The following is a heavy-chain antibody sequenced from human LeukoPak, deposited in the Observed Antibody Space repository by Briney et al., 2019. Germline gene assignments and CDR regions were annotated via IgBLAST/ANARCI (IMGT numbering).Heavy chain of an antibody. J-gene: IGHJ4*02. CDR3: ARDYSRSCQLLDY. CDR1: GYTFTTYG. CDR2: ISAYNGDT. D-gene: IGHD6-13*01. V-gene: IGHV1-18*01. Sequence: GASVKVSCKASGYTFTTYGVTWVRQAPRQGLEWMGWISAYNGDTNFAQKFQGRITMTTDTSASTAYMELRSVRSDDTAVYYCARDYSRSCQLLDYWGQGTLVTVSS.